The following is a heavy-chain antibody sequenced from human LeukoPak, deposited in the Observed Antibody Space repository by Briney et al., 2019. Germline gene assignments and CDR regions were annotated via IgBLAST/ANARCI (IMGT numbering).Heavy chain of an antibody. CDR1: GGSFSGYY. J-gene: IGHJ6*02. D-gene: IGHD2-2*01. V-gene: IGHV4-34*01. CDR2: INHSGST. Sequence: SETLSLTCAVYGGSFSGYYWSWIRQPPGKGLEWIGEINHSGSTNYNPSLKSRVTISVDTSKNQFSLKLSSVTAADTAVYYCARAGKVPGYCGSTSCQYYYYYYGMDVWGQGTTVTVSS. CDR3: ARAGKVPGYCGSTSCQYYYYYYGMDV.